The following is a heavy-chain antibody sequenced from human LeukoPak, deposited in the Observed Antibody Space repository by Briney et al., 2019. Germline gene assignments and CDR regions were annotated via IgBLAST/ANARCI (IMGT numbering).Heavy chain of an antibody. CDR3: ARDRGSLWFGELDSN. CDR2: ISYDGGNK. Sequence: GRSLRLSCAASGFTLSTYDMHWVRQAPGKGLEWVALISYDGGNKYYADSVKGRFTISRDNSKNTLYLQMNSLRAEDTAVYYCARDRGSLWFGELDSNWGQGTLVTVSS. CDR1: GFTLSTYD. J-gene: IGHJ4*02. V-gene: IGHV3-30-3*01. D-gene: IGHD3-10*01.